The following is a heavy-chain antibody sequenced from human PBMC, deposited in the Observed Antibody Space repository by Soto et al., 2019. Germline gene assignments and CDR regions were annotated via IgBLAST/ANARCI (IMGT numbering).Heavy chain of an antibody. J-gene: IGHJ4*02. CDR1: GFTFSNYA. V-gene: IGHV3-23*01. CDR3: AKNKDPTSGTPIRPFDY. Sequence: GGSLRLSCAASGFTFSNYAMSWVRQSPEKGLEWVSAVSGSGSYTYYAHSVKGRFTISRDNSKNTLFLQMNSLRAEDTAVYYCAKNKDPTSGTPIRPFDYWGQGTLVTVSS. D-gene: IGHD3-10*01. CDR2: VSGSGSYT.